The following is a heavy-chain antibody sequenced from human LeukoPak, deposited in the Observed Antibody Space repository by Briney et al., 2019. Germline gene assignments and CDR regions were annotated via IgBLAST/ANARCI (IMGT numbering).Heavy chain of an antibody. CDR2: INHSGST. V-gene: IGHV4-34*01. CDR1: GGSLSGYY. Sequence: PSETLSLTCAVYGGSLSGYYWSWIRQPPGKGLEWIGEINHSGSTNYNPSLKSRVTISVDTSKNQFSLKLSSVTAADTAVYYCARPWIQLWFGWFDPWGQGTLVTVSS. CDR3: ARPWIQLWFGWFDP. D-gene: IGHD5-18*01. J-gene: IGHJ5*02.